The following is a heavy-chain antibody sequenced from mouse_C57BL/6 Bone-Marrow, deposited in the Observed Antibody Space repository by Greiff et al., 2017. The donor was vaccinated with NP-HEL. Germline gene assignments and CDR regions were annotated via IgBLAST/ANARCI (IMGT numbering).Heavy chain of an antibody. J-gene: IGHJ2*01. V-gene: IGHV1-80*01. D-gene: IGHD1-1*01. CDR2: IYPGDGDT. CDR3: ACYYCDGRRYFDF. CDR1: GYAFSSYW. Sequence: QVQLQQSGAELVKPGASVKISCKASGYAFSSYWMNWVKQRPGKGLEWIGQIYPGDGDTNYNGKFKGKATMTVDKSSSTAYMQLTSLTSEGFAVYVFACYYCDGRRYFDFWGTGTTLTVSS.